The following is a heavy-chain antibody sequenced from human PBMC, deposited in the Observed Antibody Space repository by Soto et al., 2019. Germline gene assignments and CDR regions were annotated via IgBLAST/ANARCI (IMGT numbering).Heavy chain of an antibody. V-gene: IGHV1-18*01. CDR1: GYTFTSYG. Sequence: GESLKISCKGSGYTFTSYGISWVRQAPVQGLEWMGWISAYNGNTNYAQKLQGRVTMTTDTSTSTAYMELRSLRSDDTAVYYCARDYPRGGYNHYWGKGTLVTVSS. D-gene: IGHD5-12*01. CDR3: ARDYPRGGYNHY. CDR2: ISAYNGNT. J-gene: IGHJ4*02.